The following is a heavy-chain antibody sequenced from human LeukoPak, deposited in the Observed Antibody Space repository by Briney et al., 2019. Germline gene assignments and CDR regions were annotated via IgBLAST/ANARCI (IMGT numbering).Heavy chain of an antibody. CDR1: GFTFSSYG. CDR3: AKDRRAYCSGGSCYYNFDY. D-gene: IGHD2-15*01. V-gene: IGHV3-30*18. J-gene: IGHJ4*02. CDR2: ISHDGSNQ. Sequence: GGSLRLSCAASGFTFSSYGMHWVRQAPGKGLEWVAVISHDGSNQYYADSVKGRFTISRDNSKSTLYLQMNSLRAEDTAVYYCAKDRRAYCSGGSCYYNFDYWGQGTLVTVSS.